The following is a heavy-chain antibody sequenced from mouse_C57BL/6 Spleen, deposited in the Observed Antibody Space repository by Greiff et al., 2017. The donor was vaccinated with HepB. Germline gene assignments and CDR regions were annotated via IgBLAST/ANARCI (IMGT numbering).Heavy chain of an antibody. CDR2: INPSTGGT. Sequence: VQLQQSGPELVKPGASVKISCKASGYSFTGYYMNWVKQSPEKSLEWIGEINPSTGGTTYNQKFKAKATLTVDKSSSTAYMQLKSLTSEDSAVYYCARRGIYDGYYGDYWGQGTTLTVSS. J-gene: IGHJ2*01. CDR1: GYSFTGYY. CDR3: ARRGIYDGYYGDY. V-gene: IGHV1-42*01. D-gene: IGHD2-3*01.